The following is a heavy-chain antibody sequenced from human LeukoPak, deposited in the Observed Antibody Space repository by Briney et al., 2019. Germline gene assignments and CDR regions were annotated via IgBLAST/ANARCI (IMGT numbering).Heavy chain of an antibody. CDR3: ARGKTIRVADPFDY. CDR1: GGTFSSYA. D-gene: IGHD6-19*01. CDR2: IIPIFGTA. J-gene: IGHJ4*02. V-gene: IGHV1-69*05. Sequence: GASVKVSCKASGGTFSSYAISWVRQAPGQGLEWMGGIIPIFGTANYAQKFQGRVTMTTDTSTNTAYMDLRSLRSDDTAVYYCARGKTIRVADPFDYWGQGTLVTVSS.